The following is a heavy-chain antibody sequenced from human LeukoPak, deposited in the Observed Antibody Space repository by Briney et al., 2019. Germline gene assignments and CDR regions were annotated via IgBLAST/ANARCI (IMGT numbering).Heavy chain of an antibody. Sequence: SETLSLTCTVSGGSISSYYWSWIRQPPGKGLEWIGYIYYSGSTNYNPSLKSRVTISVDTSKNQFSLKLSSVTAADTAVYYCARVGSSWSIGIWGQGTLVTVSS. CDR1: GGSISSYY. V-gene: IGHV4-59*12. D-gene: IGHD6-13*01. J-gene: IGHJ4*02. CDR2: IYYSGST. CDR3: ARVGSSWSIGI.